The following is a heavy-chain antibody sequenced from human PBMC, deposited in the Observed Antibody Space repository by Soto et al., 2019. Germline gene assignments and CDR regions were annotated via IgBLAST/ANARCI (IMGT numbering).Heavy chain of an antibody. CDR3: ARDRGHSSGYYPYWFAP. V-gene: IGHV1-69*13. J-gene: IGHJ5*02. CDR1: GHTFTSNG. CDR2: IIPIFGTA. D-gene: IGHD3-22*01. Sequence: ASVKVSCKASGHTFTSNGISWVRQAPGQGLEWMGGIIPIFGTANYAQKFQGRVTITADESTSTAYMELSSLRSEDTALYYCARDRGHSSGYYPYWFAPWRQRTLVTVSS.